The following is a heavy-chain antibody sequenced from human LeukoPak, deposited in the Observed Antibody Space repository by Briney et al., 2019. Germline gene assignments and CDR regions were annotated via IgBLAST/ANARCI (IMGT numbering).Heavy chain of an antibody. CDR2: ISGSGGST. Sequence: GGSLRLSCATSGFTFSSYAMSWVRQAPGKGLEWVSAISGSGGSTYYADSVKGRFTISRDNSKNTLYLQMNSLRAEDTAVYYCARGGILVYYYYGMDVWGKGTTATVSS. V-gene: IGHV3-23*01. CDR1: GFTFSSYA. D-gene: IGHD1-14*01. CDR3: ARGGILVYYYYGMDV. J-gene: IGHJ6*04.